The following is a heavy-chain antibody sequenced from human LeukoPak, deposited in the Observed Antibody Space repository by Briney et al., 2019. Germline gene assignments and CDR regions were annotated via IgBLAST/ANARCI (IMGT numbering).Heavy chain of an antibody. V-gene: IGHV1-69*01. Sequence: ASVKVSCKASGGTFSSYAISWVRQAPGQGLEWMGGIIPIFGTANYAQKFQGRVTITADESTSTAYMGLSSLRSEDTAVYYCAKGPPIDAFDIWGQGTMVTVSS. J-gene: IGHJ3*02. CDR3: AKGPPIDAFDI. CDR1: GGTFSSYA. CDR2: IIPIFGTA.